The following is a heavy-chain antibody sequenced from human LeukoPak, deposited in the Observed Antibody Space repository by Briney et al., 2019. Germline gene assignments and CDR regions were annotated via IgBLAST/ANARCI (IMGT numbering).Heavy chain of an antibody. CDR3: ARSGYCSGGRCYSNYYYGMDV. D-gene: IGHD2-15*01. J-gene: IGHJ6*02. V-gene: IGHV3-53*04. Sequence: GGSLRLSCAASGFTVSANYLTWVRQAPGKGLEWVSVIYSGGSTYYADSVKGRFTISRHNSENTLYPQMNSLRVEDTAVYYCARSGYCSGGRCYSNYYYGMDVWGQGTTVTVSS. CDR2: IYSGGST. CDR1: GFTVSANY.